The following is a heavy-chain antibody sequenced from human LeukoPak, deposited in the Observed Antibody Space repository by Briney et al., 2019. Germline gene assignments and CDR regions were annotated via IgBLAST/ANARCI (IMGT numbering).Heavy chain of an antibody. D-gene: IGHD2-2*01. CDR2: ISSSSSYI. J-gene: IGHJ6*03. V-gene: IGHV3-21*01. CDR1: GFTFSSYS. Sequence: PGGSLRLSCAASGFTFSSYSMNWVRQAPGKGLEWVSSISSSSSYIYYADSVKGRFTISRDNAKNSLYLQMNSLRAEDTAVYYCARDHSPAAPWGYYYYMDVWGKGTTVTVSS. CDR3: ARDHSPAAPWGYYYYMDV.